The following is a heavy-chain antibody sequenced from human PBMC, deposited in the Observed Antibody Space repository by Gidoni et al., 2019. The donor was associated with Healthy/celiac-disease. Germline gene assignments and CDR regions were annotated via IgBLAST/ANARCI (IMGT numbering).Heavy chain of an antibody. D-gene: IGHD3-3*01. Sequence: EVQLVESGGGLVKPGGSLRLSCAASGFTFSSYSMNWVRQAPGKGLEWVSSISSSSSYIYYADSVKGRFTISRDNAKNSLYLQMNSLRAEDTAVYYCARDTHDYYYDFWSGSTSDAFDIWGQGTMVTVSS. CDR1: GFTFSSYS. CDR3: ARDTHDYYYDFWSGSTSDAFDI. V-gene: IGHV3-21*01. J-gene: IGHJ3*02. CDR2: ISSSSSYI.